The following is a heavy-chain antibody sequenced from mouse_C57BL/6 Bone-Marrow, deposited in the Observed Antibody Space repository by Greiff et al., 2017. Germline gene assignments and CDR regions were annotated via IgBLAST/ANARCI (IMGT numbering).Heavy chain of an antibody. D-gene: IGHD1-1*01. CDR1: GFTFSSYA. CDR2: ISDGGSYT. J-gene: IGHJ3*01. V-gene: IGHV5-4*01. CDR3: ARDGPFYYGSSPFAY. Sequence: QVVESGGGLVKPGGSLKLSCAASGFTFSSYAMSWVRQTPEKRLEWVATISDGGSYTYYPDNVKGRFTISRDNAKNNLYLQMSHLKSEDTAMYYCARDGPFYYGSSPFAYWGQGTLVTVST.